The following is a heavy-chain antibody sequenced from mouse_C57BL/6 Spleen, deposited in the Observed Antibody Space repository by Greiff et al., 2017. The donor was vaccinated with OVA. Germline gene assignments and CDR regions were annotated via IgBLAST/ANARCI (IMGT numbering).Heavy chain of an antibody. Sequence: DVQLQESGPGLVKPSQSLSLTCSVTGYSITSGYYWNWIRQFPGNKLEWMGYISYDGSNNYNPSLKNRISITRDTSKNQFFLKLNSVTTEDTATYYCARDKGWLLRGDYFDYWGQGTTLTVSS. CDR2: ISYDGSN. V-gene: IGHV3-6*01. J-gene: IGHJ2*01. CDR1: GYSITSGYY. CDR3: ARDKGWLLRGDYFDY. D-gene: IGHD2-3*01.